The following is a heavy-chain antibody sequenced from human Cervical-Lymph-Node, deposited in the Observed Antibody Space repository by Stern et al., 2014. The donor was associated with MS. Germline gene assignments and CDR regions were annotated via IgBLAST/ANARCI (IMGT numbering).Heavy chain of an antibody. D-gene: IGHD3/OR15-3a*01. CDR1: GDSISSGGYY. CDR3: ARATLGGLDWYFDL. J-gene: IGHJ2*01. Sequence: VQLEEPGPGLVKPSQTLSLTCTVSGDSISSGGYYWSWIRQHPGKGLEWIGYINYSGRTYYKPSLKSRVAISVDTSKNTFSLKLTSVTAADTAVYYCARATLGGLDWYFDLWGRGTLVTASS. CDR2: INYSGRT. V-gene: IGHV4-31*03.